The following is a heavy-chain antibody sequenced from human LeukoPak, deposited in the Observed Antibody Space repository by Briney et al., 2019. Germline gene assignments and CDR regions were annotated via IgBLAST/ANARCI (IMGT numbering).Heavy chain of an antibody. CDR1: GFTFSDYY. CDR3: ARPSSSWYDPLRYFDY. J-gene: IGHJ4*02. CDR2: ISSSGSTI. Sequence: GGSLRLSCAASGFTFSDYYMSWIRQAPGKGLEWVSYISSSGSTIYYADSVKGRSTISRDNAKNSLYLQMNSLRAEDTAVYYCARPSSSWYDPLRYFDYWGQGTLVTVSS. D-gene: IGHD6-13*01. V-gene: IGHV3-11*01.